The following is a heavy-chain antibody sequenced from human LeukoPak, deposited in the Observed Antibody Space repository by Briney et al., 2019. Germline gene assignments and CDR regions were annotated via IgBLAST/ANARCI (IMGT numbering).Heavy chain of an antibody. J-gene: IGHJ5*02. D-gene: IGHD5-24*01. CDR3: ARTRRDGYNTYNWFDP. Sequence: SVKVSCKASGGTFSSYAISWVRQALGQGLEWMGGIIPIFGTANYAQKFQGRVTITADESTSTAYMELSSLRSEDTAVYYCARTRRDGYNTYNWFDPWGQGTLVTVSS. CDR1: GGTFSSYA. CDR2: IIPIFGTA. V-gene: IGHV1-69*13.